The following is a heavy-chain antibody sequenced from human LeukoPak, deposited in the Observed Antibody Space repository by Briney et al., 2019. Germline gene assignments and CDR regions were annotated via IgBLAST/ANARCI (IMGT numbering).Heavy chain of an antibody. CDR2: ISWDSSST. V-gene: IGHV3-43*01. D-gene: IGHD3-10*01. CDR1: GFTFDDFT. CDR3: ARKSASGNYPLDY. Sequence: GGSLRLSCVASGFTFDDFTMHWVRQRPGKGLEWVSLISWDSSSTYFTDSVKGRFTISRDNAKNTVFLQMSSLRAEDTALYYCARKSASGNYPLDYWGQGTLVTVSS. J-gene: IGHJ4*02.